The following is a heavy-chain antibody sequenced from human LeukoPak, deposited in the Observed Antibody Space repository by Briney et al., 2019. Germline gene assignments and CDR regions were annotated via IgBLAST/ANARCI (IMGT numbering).Heavy chain of an antibody. J-gene: IGHJ6*03. V-gene: IGHV3-30*02. CDR2: IRYDGSNK. Sequence: GSLRLSCAASGFTFSSYGMRWVRQAPGKGLEWVAFIRYDGSNKYYADSVKGRFTISRDNSKNTLYLQMNSLRAEDTAVYYCAKDPTDPYDLDYYYMDVWGKGTTVTVSS. CDR1: GFTFSSYG. CDR3: AKDPTDPYDLDYYYMDV. D-gene: IGHD3-3*01.